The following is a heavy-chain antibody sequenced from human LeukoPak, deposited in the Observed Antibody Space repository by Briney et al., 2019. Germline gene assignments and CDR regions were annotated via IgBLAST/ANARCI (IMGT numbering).Heavy chain of an antibody. V-gene: IGHV4-34*01. Sequence: SETLSLTCAVYGGSFSGYYWSWIRQPPGKGLEWIGEINHSGSTNYNPSLKSRVTISVDTSKNQFPLKLSSVTAADTAVYYCARGRNDFWSGYYPNTFDYWGQGTLVTVSS. D-gene: IGHD3-3*01. J-gene: IGHJ4*02. CDR3: ARGRNDFWSGYYPNTFDY. CDR1: GGSFSGYY. CDR2: INHSGST.